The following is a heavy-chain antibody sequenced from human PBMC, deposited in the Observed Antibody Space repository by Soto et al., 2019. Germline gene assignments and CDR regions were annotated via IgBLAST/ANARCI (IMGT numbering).Heavy chain of an antibody. CDR1: GGTISSYY. CDR3: ATGRISRGLDV. CDR2: IYSRGST. J-gene: IGHJ6*02. Sequence: QVQLQESGQGLVKPSETVSLTCSVSGGTISSYYWSWIRQPPGKGLEWIGYIYSRGSTSYNPSLKSRASILVDTSKNQFSLRLTSVTAADTAVYYCATGRISRGLDVWGQGTTITVSS. V-gene: IGHV4-59*12.